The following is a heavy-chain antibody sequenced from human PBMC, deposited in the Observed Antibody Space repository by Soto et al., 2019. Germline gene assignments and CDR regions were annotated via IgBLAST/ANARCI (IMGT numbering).Heavy chain of an antibody. CDR1: GFTVSSNY. CDR3: ARVYYGSGNCYFDY. CDR2: IYSGGST. V-gene: IGHV3-66*01. Sequence: EVQLVESGGGLVQPGGSLRLSCAASGFTVSSNYMSWVRQAPGKGLEWVSVIYSGGSTYYADSVKGRFTISRDNSKNTLYLQMNSLRAEDTAVYYCARVYYGSGNCYFDYWGQGTLVTVSS. D-gene: IGHD3-10*01. J-gene: IGHJ4*02.